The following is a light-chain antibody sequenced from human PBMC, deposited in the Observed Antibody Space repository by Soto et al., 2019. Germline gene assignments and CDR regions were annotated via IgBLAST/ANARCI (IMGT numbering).Light chain of an antibody. J-gene: IGKJ5*01. CDR2: TAS. V-gene: IGKV1-12*01. CDR3: QQNANFPLT. CDR1: QGVYTW. Sequence: DIQMTQSPSSVSASVGDRVTITCRASQGVYTWLAWYQQKPGKAPNLLIYTASSLQSGVPSRFSGSGSLTDFTLNINVQQPENFTTYYCQQNANFPLTFGQGTRLEIK.